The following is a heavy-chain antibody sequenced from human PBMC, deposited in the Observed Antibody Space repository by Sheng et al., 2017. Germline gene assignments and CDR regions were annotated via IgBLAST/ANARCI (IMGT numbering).Heavy chain of an antibody. V-gene: IGHV3-11*04. CDR2: MSSSGNTI. J-gene: IGHJ6*02. Sequence: HVQLVETGGDLVKPGESLRLSCVASGFIFSDYYMTWIRQTPGKELEWVSHMSSSGNTIYYADSVRGRFTISRDNSRNSLYLQMNGLKAEDTGFYYCARGTGSDVWGQG. CDR3: ARGTGSDV. CDR1: GFIFSDYY. D-gene: IGHD3-10*01.